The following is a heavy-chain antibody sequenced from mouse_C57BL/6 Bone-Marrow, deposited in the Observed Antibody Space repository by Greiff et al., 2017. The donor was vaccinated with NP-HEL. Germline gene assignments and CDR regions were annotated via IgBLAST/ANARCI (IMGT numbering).Heavy chain of an antibody. CDR3: ARDRLRAY. D-gene: IGHD2-4*01. J-gene: IGHJ3*01. Sequence: EVKLVESGGGLVKPGGSLKLSCAASGFTFSSYAMSWVRQTPEKRLEWVATISDGGSYTYYPDNVKGRFTISRDNAKNNLYLQMSHLKSEDTAMYYCARDRLRAYWGQGTLVTVSA. CDR2: ISDGGSYT. V-gene: IGHV5-4*01. CDR1: GFTFSSYA.